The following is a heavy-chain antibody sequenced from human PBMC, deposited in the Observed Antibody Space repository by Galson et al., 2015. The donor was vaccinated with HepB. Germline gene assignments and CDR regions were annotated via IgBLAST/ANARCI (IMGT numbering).Heavy chain of an antibody. D-gene: IGHD2-2*01. CDR1: GFSFSNHY. J-gene: IGHJ4*02. CDR3: ARVALSRPYYFAY. Sequence: SLRLSCAASGFSFSNHYMDWVRQAPGKGLEWVGRIRDKPNSYTTEYAASVKGRFTISRDDSKNSLYLQMNSLETEDTAVYYCARVALSRPYYFAYWGQGTLVTVSS. V-gene: IGHV3-72*01. CDR2: IRDKPNSYTT.